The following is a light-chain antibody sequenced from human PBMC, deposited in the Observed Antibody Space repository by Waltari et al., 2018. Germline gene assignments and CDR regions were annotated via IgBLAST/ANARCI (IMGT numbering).Light chain of an antibody. J-gene: IGKJ1*01. Sequence: DIQMTQSPSTLSASVGDRVTITCRASQGVSTWLAWYQQKAGKAPKLLIYKASTLETGVPSRFSGSGSGTEFTLTISSLQPDDFATYYCQQYNSYPCTFGQGSKVEI. V-gene: IGKV1-5*03. CDR3: QQYNSYPCT. CDR2: KAS. CDR1: QGVSTW.